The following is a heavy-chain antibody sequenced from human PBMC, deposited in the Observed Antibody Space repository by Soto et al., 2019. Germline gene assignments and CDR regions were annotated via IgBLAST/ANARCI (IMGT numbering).Heavy chain of an antibody. CDR3: ARGGGLTYYDFWSGPQSTIYYMDV. Sequence: SETLSLTCAVYGGSFSGYYWSWIRQPPGKGLEGIGEINHSGSTNYNPSLKSRVTISVDTSKNQFSLKLSSVTAADTAVYYCARGGGLTYYDFWSGPQSTIYYMDVWGKGTTVTVSS. J-gene: IGHJ6*03. D-gene: IGHD3-3*01. CDR2: INHSGST. CDR1: GGSFSGYY. V-gene: IGHV4-34*01.